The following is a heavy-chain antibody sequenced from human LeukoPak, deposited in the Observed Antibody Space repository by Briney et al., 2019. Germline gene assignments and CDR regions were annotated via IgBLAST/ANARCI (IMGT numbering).Heavy chain of an antibody. J-gene: IGHJ6*02. V-gene: IGHV3-9*02. D-gene: IGHD2-2*01. CDR2: ISWNSGSI. Sequence: SRSLRLSCAASGFTSDDYAMHWVRQAPGKGLEWVSGISWNSGSIGYADSVKGRFTISRDNAKNSLYLQMNSLRAEDTALYYCAKDIFLGYCSSTSCSARLGLMDVWGQGTTVTVSS. CDR1: GFTSDDYA. CDR3: AKDIFLGYCSSTSCSARLGLMDV.